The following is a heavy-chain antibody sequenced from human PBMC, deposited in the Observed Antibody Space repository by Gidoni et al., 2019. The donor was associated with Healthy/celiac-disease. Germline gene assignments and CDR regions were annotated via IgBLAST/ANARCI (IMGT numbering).Heavy chain of an antibody. CDR3: AREYDYGDYGPYYYYYGMDV. D-gene: IGHD4-17*01. CDR1: GFTFSDYY. V-gene: IGHV3-11*05. J-gene: IGHJ6*02. Sequence: QVQLVESGGGLVKPGGSLRLSCAASGFTFSDYYMSWIRQAPGKGLEWVSYISSSSSYTNYADSVKGRFTISRDNAKNSLYLQMNSLRAEDTAVYYCAREYDYGDYGPYYYYYGMDVWGQGTTVTVSS. CDR2: ISSSSSYT.